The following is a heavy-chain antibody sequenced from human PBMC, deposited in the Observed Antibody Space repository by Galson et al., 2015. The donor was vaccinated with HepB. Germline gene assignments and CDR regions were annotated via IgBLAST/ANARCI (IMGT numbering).Heavy chain of an antibody. V-gene: IGHV3-21*01. Sequence: SLRLSCAASGFTFSSYSMNWVRQAPGKGLEWVSTISSSSSYIYHADSVKGRFTISRDNAKNSLYPQMNSLTAEDTAVYYCARDLLSSDASGYGLWGQGTLVTVSS. D-gene: IGHD3-22*01. CDR1: GFTFSSYS. J-gene: IGHJ4*02. CDR3: ARDLLSSDASGYGL. CDR2: ISSSSSYI.